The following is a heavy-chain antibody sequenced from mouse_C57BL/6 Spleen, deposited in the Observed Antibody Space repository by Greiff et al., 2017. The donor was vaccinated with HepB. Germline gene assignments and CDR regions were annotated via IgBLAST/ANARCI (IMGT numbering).Heavy chain of an antibody. J-gene: IGHJ4*01. V-gene: IGHV1-50*01. CDR2: IDPSDSYT. CDR3: ARGGHYYGSSYVAMDY. CDR1: GYTFTSYW. Sequence: QVQLQQPGAELVKPGASVKLSCKASGYTFTSYWMQWVKQRPGHGLEWIGEIDPSDSYTNYNQKFKGKATLTVDTSSSTAYMQLSSLTSEDSAVYYCARGGHYYGSSYVAMDYWGQGTSVTVSS. D-gene: IGHD1-1*01.